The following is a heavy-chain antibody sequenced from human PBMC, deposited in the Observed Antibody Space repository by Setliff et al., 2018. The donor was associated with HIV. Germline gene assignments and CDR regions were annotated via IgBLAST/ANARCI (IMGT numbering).Heavy chain of an antibody. J-gene: IGHJ4*02. CDR1: GYSISSGYY. Sequence: PSETLSLTCAVSGYSISSGYYWGWIRQPPGKGLEWIGSIYHSGSTFYNPSLKSRVTLSLDTSKNQFSPKVTSVTAADTAVYYCARRAAATTNFDYWGQGTLVTVS. D-gene: IGHD1-26*01. CDR3: ARRAAATTNFDY. CDR2: IYHSGST. V-gene: IGHV4-38-2*01.